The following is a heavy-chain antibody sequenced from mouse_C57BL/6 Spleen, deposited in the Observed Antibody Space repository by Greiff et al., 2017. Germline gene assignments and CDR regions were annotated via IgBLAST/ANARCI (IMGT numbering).Heavy chain of an antibody. V-gene: IGHV1-63*01. D-gene: IGHD1-3*01. CDR3: ARWSGYYFDY. J-gene: IGHJ2*01. Sequence: QVQLQQSGAELVRPGTSAKMSCKASGYTFTNYWIGWAKQRPGHGLEWIGDIYPGGGYTNYNEKFKGKATLTADKSSSTAYMQFSSLTSEDSAIYYCARWSGYYFDYWGQGTTLTVSS. CDR1: GYTFTNYW. CDR2: IYPGGGYT.